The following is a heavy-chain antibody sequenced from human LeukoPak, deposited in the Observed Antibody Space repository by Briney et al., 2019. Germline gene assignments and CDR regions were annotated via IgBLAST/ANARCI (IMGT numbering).Heavy chain of an antibody. D-gene: IGHD3-22*01. CDR2: ISSSSSYI. V-gene: IGHV3-21*01. Sequence: GGSLRLSCAASGFTFSSYSMNWVRQAPGKGLEWVSSISSSSSYIYYADSVKGRFTISRDNAKNSLYLQMNSLRAEDTAVYYCARGKPYYYDRIPDYFDYWGQGTLVTVSS. CDR3: ARGKPYYYDRIPDYFDY. J-gene: IGHJ4*02. CDR1: GFTFSSYS.